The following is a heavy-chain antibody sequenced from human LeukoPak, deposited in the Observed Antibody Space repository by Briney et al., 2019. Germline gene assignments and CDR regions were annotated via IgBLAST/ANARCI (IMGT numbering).Heavy chain of an antibody. CDR3: ARDGSGGYYYGSGNYEFDY. D-gene: IGHD3-10*01. V-gene: IGHV4-30-2*06. J-gene: IGHJ4*02. CDR1: GGSISSGPYF. CDR2: IYHSGST. Sequence: SETLSLTCSVSGGSISSGPYFWSWIRQSPGQGLEWIGYIYHSGSTYYNPSLKSRVTISIDTSKNQFSLKLSSVTAADMAVYYCARDGSGGYYYGSGNYEFDYWGQGTLVTVSS.